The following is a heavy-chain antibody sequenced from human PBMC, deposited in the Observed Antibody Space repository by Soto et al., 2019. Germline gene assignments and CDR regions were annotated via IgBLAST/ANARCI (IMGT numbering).Heavy chain of an antibody. CDR1: GFTFSSYA. V-gene: IGHV3-64D*08. D-gene: IGHD3-3*01. CDR2: ISSNGGST. Sequence: GGSLRLSCSASGFTFSSYAMHWVRQAPGKGLEYVSAISSNGGSTYYADSVKGRFTISRDNSKNTLYLQMSSLRAEDTAVYYCVKGGDFWSAPYYFDYWGQGTLVTVSS. J-gene: IGHJ4*02. CDR3: VKGGDFWSAPYYFDY.